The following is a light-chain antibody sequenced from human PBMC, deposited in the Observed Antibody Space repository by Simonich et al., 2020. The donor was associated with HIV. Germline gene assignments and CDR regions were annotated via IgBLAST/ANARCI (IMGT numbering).Light chain of an antibody. CDR3: QQPGNWPT. Sequence: EIVLTQSPGTLSLSPGEGATLSCGAIQCVISTYLAWYQQKPGLAPSLLIYDASNRATGIPARFSGTGSGTDFTLTISSLEPEDFVIYYCQQPGNWPTFGQGTKLEI. J-gene: IGKJ2*01. V-gene: IGKV3D-20*02. CDR2: DAS. CDR1: QCVISTY.